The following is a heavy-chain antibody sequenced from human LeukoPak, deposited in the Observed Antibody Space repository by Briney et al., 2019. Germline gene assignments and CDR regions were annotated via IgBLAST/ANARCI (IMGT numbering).Heavy chain of an antibody. Sequence: ASVKVSCKASRYTFSSYDINWVRQAPGQGLEWMGIINPSGGSTSYAQKFQGRVTMTRDMSTSTVYMELSSLRSEDTAVYYCARDSVPTGTIFGVVIIGNYYYMDVWGKGTTVTVSS. J-gene: IGHJ6*03. D-gene: IGHD3-3*01. CDR3: ARDSVPTGTIFGVVIIGNYYYMDV. CDR2: INPSGGST. CDR1: RYTFSSYD. V-gene: IGHV1-46*01.